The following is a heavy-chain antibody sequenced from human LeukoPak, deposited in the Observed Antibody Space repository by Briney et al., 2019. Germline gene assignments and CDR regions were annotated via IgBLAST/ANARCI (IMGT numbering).Heavy chain of an antibody. D-gene: IGHD6-19*01. V-gene: IGHV4-59*01. Sequence: SETLSLTCTVSGGSISSYYWSWIRQPPGKGLEWIGYIYYSGSTNYNPSLKSRVTISVDTSKNQFSLKLSSVTAADTAVYYCARGGSSGWFGDYWGQGTLVTVSS. CDR1: GGSISSYY. CDR2: IYYSGST. J-gene: IGHJ4*02. CDR3: ARGGSSGWFGDY.